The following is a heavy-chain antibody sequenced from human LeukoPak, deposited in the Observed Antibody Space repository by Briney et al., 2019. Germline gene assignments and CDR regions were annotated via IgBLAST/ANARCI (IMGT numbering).Heavy chain of an antibody. V-gene: IGHV4-59*01. J-gene: IGHJ4*02. CDR3: ARVHSSSWYYFDY. CDR2: IYYSGST. Sequence: SETPSLTCTVSGGSISSYYWSWIRQPPGKGLEWIGYIYYSGSTNYNPSLKSRVTISVDTSKNQFSLKLSSVTAADTAVYYCARVHSSSWYYFDYWGQGTLVTVSS. D-gene: IGHD6-13*01. CDR1: GGSISSYY.